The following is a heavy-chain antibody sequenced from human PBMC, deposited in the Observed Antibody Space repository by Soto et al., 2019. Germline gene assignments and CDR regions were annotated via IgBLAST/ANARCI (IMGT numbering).Heavy chain of an antibody. J-gene: IGHJ4*02. D-gene: IGHD5-12*01. CDR1: GGTFSSYA. CDR3: ARPLGGYDSFDY. V-gene: IGHV1-69*13. CDR2: IIPIFGTA. Sequence: ASVKVSCKASGGTFSSYAISWVRQAPGQGLEWMGGIIPIFGTANYAQKFQGRVTITADESTSTAYMELSSLRSEDTAVYYCARPLGGYDSFDYWGQGTLVTVSS.